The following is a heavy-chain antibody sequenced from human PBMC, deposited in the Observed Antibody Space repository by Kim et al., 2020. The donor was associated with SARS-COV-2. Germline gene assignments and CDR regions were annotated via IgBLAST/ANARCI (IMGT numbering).Heavy chain of an antibody. CDR3: VRGPRIFPSCFYQYGMDV. CDR2: PYYTGSA. V-gene: IGHV4-59*11. CDR1: GASISGHY. D-gene: IGHD2-15*01. Sequence: SETLSLTCAVSGASISGHYWSWIRQPPGKGLEWLGNPYYTGSANYNPSLKSRVSISVDKSKNQFSLKLSSVTAADTAVYYCVRGPRIFPSCFYQYGMDVWRQGTTVTLSS. J-gene: IGHJ6*02.